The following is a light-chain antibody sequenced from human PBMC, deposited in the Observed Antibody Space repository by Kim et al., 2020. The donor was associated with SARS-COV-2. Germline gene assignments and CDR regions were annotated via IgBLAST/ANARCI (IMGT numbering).Light chain of an antibody. CDR2: DAS. Sequence: LSRGERATLSCRASQSVSSYLAWYQQKPGQAPRLLIYDASNRAAGIPARFSGSGSGTDFTLTISSLEPEDFAVYYCQQRSSWPLYTFGQGTKLEI. J-gene: IGKJ2*01. V-gene: IGKV3-11*01. CDR3: QQRSSWPLYT. CDR1: QSVSSY.